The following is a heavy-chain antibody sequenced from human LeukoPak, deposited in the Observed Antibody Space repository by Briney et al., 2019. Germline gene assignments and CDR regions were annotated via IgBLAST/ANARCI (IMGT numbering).Heavy chain of an antibody. Sequence: PSETLSLTCSVSGGPISSSSYYWGWLRQPPGKGLEWIGSIYYSGSTYYNPSLKSRVTISVDTSKNQFSLKLSSVTAADTAVYYCARDNSVRDEAWWFNPWGRGTLVTVSS. CDR3: ARDNSVRDEAWWFNP. D-gene: IGHD3-10*01. V-gene: IGHV4-39*07. CDR2: IYYSGST. J-gene: IGHJ5*02. CDR1: GGPISSSSYY.